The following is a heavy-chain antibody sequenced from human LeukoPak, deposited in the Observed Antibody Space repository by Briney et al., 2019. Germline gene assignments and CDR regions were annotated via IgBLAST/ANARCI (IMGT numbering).Heavy chain of an antibody. CDR2: ISGSGGST. V-gene: IGHV3-23*01. CDR1: GLTFSSYA. J-gene: IGHJ4*02. Sequence: GGSLRLSRAASGLTFSSYAMSWVRQAPGKGLEWVSAISGSGGSTYYADSVKGRFTISRDNSKNTLYLQMNSLRAEDTAVYYCARGARDHTYYDFWSGYSNFDYWGQGTLVTVSS. D-gene: IGHD3-3*01. CDR3: ARGARDHTYYDFWSGYSNFDY.